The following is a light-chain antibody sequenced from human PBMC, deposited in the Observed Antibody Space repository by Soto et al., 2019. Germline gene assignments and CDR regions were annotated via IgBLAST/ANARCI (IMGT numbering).Light chain of an antibody. Sequence: NFMLTQPHSVSESPGKTVTISCTRSSGSIASNYVQWYQQRPGSSPTTVIYEDNQRPSGVPDRFSGPIDSSSNSASLTISGLKTEDEADYYCQSYDSSNQRVFGGGTKLTVL. J-gene: IGLJ2*01. CDR1: SGSIASNY. CDR2: EDN. CDR3: QSYDSSNQRV. V-gene: IGLV6-57*01.